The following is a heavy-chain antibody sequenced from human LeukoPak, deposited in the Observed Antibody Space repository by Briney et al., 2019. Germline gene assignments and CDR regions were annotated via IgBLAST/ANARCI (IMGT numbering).Heavy chain of an antibody. Sequence: GSLRLSCAASGVTLSTYAMSWARQAPGKGLEWVSGISSSGSGDNTYYADSVKGRFTTSRDSSKNTLFLQMNSLRAEDTAVYYCARVGNYYDSSGYYLSFDYWGQGTLVTVSS. J-gene: IGHJ4*02. CDR1: GVTLSTYA. CDR3: ARVGNYYDSSGYYLSFDY. D-gene: IGHD3-22*01. CDR2: ISSSGSGDNT. V-gene: IGHV3-23*01.